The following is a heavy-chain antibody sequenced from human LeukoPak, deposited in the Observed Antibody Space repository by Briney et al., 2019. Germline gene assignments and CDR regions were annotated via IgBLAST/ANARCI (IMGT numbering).Heavy chain of an antibody. CDR2: INPNSGGT. CDR3: ARETPLLWFGELLSGFDP. D-gene: IGHD3-10*01. Sequence: GASVKVSCKAFAYTFTGYYMHCVRQAPGQGLEWMGGINPNSGGTSYAQKFQGRVTMTRDTSISTAYMELSRLRSDDTAVYYCARETPLLWFGELLSGFDPWGQGTLVTVSS. V-gene: IGHV1-2*02. CDR1: AYTFTGYY. J-gene: IGHJ5*02.